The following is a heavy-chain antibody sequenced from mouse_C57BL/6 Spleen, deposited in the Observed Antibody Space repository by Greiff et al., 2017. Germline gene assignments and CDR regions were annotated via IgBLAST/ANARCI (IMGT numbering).Heavy chain of an antibody. CDR1: GYTLPDSF. Sequence: LVESGAELVKPGASVKISCKASGYTLPDSFITWVKQRPGQGLGWIGKIGPGRGSTYYNEKFKGKATLTADKSSSTAYMQLSSLTSEDSAVYFCARSDYYGSSYAWFAYWGQGTLVTVSA. V-gene: IGHV1-77*01. CDR2: IGPGRGST. J-gene: IGHJ3*01. D-gene: IGHD1-1*01. CDR3: ARSDYYGSSYAWFAY.